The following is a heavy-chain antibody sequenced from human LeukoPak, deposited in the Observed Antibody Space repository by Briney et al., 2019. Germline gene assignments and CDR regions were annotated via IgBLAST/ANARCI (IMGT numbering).Heavy chain of an antibody. CDR1: GYTFTGYY. CDR2: INPNSGGT. J-gene: IGHJ4*02. V-gene: IGHV1-2*06. Sequence: ASVKVSCKASGYTFTGYYMHWVRQAPGQGLEWIGRINPNSGGTNYAQKFQGRVTMTRDTSIGTAYMELSRLRSDDTAVYYCARSSSASRDDYWGQGTLVTVSS. D-gene: IGHD6-6*01. CDR3: ARSSSASRDDY.